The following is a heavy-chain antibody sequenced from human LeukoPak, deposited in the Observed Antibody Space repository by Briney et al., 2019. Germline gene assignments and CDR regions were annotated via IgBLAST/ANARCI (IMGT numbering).Heavy chain of an antibody. CDR3: ASLYCSSTSCYQWGWDAFDI. CDR1: GFTFTNYA. CDR2: ISYDGSNK. D-gene: IGHD2-2*01. J-gene: IGHJ3*02. Sequence: PGGSLRLSCAASGFTFTNYAMHWVHQAPGKGLEWVAVISYDGSNKYYADSVKGRFTISRDNSKNTLYLQMNSLRAEDTAVYYCASLYCSSTSCYQWGWDAFDIWGQGTMVTVSS. V-gene: IGHV3-30-3*01.